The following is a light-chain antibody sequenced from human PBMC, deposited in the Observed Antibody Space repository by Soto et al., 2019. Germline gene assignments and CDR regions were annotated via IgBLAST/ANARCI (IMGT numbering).Light chain of an antibody. J-gene: IGKJ5*01. V-gene: IGKV1-5*01. Sequence: DIQLTQSPSTLTASVGDGVTITCRASQSISRWLAWYQQKPGKAPKVLIYDASRLQSGVPSRFSGSGSGTEFTLTISSLQPDDFATYYCQQYDSYSTFGQGKRLEIK. CDR2: DAS. CDR1: QSISRW. CDR3: QQYDSYST.